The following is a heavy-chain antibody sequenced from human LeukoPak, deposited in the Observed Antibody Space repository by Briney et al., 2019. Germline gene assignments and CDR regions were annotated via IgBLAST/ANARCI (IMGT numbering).Heavy chain of an antibody. CDR2: IYYSGST. CDR1: GGSISSSSYY. D-gene: IGHD3-9*01. CDR3: ARHRKSSYFDWLFPFDY. J-gene: IGHJ4*02. V-gene: IGHV4-39*01. Sequence: PSETLSLTCTVSGGSISSSSYYWGWIRQPPGKGLEWIGSIYYSGSTYYNPSLKSRVTISVDTSKNQFSLKLSSVTAADTAVYYCARHRKSSYFDWLFPFDYWGQGTLVTVSS.